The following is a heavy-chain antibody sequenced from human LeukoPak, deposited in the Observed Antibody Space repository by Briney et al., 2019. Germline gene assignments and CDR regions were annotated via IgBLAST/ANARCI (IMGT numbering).Heavy chain of an antibody. J-gene: IGHJ4*02. CDR3: AKDLWASETVIGTSRLADS. CDR2: VGGRGDNT. D-gene: IGHD6-19*01. CDR1: GFTFNRIC. Sequence: GGSLRLSCAASGFTFNRICMSWVRQAPRKGLEWVSAVGGRGDNTSYADPVKGRLTISRDNSKYPLYLQINSRRAEDTAMYYCAKDLWASETVIGTSRLADSWGQGTLVTVSS. V-gene: IGHV3-23*01.